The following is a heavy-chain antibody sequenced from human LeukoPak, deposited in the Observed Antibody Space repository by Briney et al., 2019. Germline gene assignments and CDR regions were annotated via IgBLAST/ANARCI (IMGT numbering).Heavy chain of an antibody. CDR1: GGTFSSYA. D-gene: IGHD5-18*01. J-gene: IGHJ4*02. CDR2: IIPIFGTA. V-gene: IGHV1-69*06. Sequence: SVKVSCKASGGTFSSYAISWVRQAPGQGLEWMGGIIPIFGTANYAQKFQGRVTITADKSTSTAYMELSSLRSEDTAVYYCARDQGDTAMVPQFPFDYWGQGTLVTVSS. CDR3: ARDQGDTAMVPQFPFDY.